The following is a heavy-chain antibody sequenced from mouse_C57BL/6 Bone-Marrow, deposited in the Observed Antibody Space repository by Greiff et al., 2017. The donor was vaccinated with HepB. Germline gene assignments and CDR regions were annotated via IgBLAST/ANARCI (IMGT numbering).Heavy chain of an antibody. CDR3: TSITTVVAPLDY. D-gene: IGHD1-1*01. CDR1: GFNIKDDY. V-gene: IGHV14-4*01. Sequence: EVQLKESGAELVRPGASVKLSCTASGFNIKDDYMHWVKQRPEQGLEWIGWIDPENGDTEYASKFQGKATITADTSSNTAYLQLSSLTSEDTAVYYCTSITTVVAPLDYWGQGTTLTVSS. J-gene: IGHJ2*01. CDR2: IDPENGDT.